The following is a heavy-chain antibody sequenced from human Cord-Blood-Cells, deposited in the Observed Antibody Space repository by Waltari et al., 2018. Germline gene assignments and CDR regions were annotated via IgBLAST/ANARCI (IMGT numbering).Heavy chain of an antibody. CDR1: GGSFSGYY. J-gene: IGHJ4*02. CDR2: INHGGSN. Sequence: QVQLQQWGAGLLKPSETLSLTCAVYGGSFSGYYWSWIRQPPGKGLEGIGEINHGGSNNDNPSLKSRVTISVDTSKNQFSLKLSSVTAADTAVYYCARDIAVAGTGDWGQGTLVTVSS. CDR3: ARDIAVAGTGD. V-gene: IGHV4-34*01. D-gene: IGHD6-19*01.